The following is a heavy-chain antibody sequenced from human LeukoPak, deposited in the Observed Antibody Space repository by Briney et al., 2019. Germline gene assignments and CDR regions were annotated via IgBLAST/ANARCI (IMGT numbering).Heavy chain of an antibody. J-gene: IGHJ3*02. Sequence: SQTLSLTCTVSGGSTSSGGYYWSWIRQHPGKGLEWIGYIYYSGSTYYNPSLKSRVTISVDTSKNQFSLKLSSVTAADTAVYYCAREPSLGGVYCSSTSCSGAFDIWGQGAMVTVSS. V-gene: IGHV4-31*03. D-gene: IGHD2-2*01. CDR2: IYYSGST. CDR1: GGSTSSGGYY. CDR3: AREPSLGGVYCSSTSCSGAFDI.